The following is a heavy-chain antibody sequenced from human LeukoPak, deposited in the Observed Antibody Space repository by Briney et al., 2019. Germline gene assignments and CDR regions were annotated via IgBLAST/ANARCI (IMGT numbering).Heavy chain of an antibody. CDR1: GGSISSYY. D-gene: IGHD3-22*01. J-gene: IGHJ5*02. CDR3: ARDQYYYDSSGYLPRYNWSDP. CDR2: IYYSGST. Sequence: SETLSLTCTVSGGSISSYYWSWIRQPPGKGLEWIGYIYYSGSTNYNPSLKSRVTISVDTSKNQFSLKLSSVTAADTAVYYCARDQYYYDSSGYLPRYNWSDPWGQGTLVTVSS. V-gene: IGHV4-59*01.